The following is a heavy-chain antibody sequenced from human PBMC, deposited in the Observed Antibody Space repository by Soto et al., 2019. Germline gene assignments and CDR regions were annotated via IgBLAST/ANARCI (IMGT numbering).Heavy chain of an antibody. CDR3: AREVIVPAAQDYYYDYGVDG. CDR2: IWYDGSNK. CDR1: GFTFSSYG. D-gene: IGHD2-2*01. V-gene: IGHV3-33*01. Sequence: QVQLVESGGGVVQPGRSLRLSCAASGFTFSSYGMHWVRQAPGKGLEWVAVIWYDGSNKYYADSVKGRFTISRDNSKNTLYLQMNSLRAEDTAVYYWAREVIVPAAQDYYYDYGVDGWGQGTTVTVSS. J-gene: IGHJ6*02.